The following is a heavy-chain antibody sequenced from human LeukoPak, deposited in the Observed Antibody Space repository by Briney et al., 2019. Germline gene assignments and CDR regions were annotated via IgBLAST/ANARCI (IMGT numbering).Heavy chain of an antibody. J-gene: IGHJ6*02. CDR3: ARDSAAMGYYYALDV. D-gene: IGHD2-2*01. CDR1: GGSISSGGYY. Sequence: PSQTLSLTCTVSGGSISSGGYYWSWIRQPPGKGLEWIGYIYHSGSTYYNPSLKSRVTISVDRSKNQFSLKLSSVTAADTAVYYCARDSAAMGYYYALDVWGQGTTVTVSS. V-gene: IGHV4-30-2*01. CDR2: IYHSGST.